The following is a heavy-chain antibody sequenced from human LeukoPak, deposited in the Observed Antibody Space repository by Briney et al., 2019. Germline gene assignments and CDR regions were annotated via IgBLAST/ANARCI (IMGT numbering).Heavy chain of an antibody. J-gene: IGHJ3*02. CDR2: ISGSGGST. V-gene: IGHV3-23*01. CDR3: AKDSALWFGELRANDALDI. CDR1: GFTFSSYA. D-gene: IGHD3-10*01. Sequence: GGSLRLSCAASGFTFSSYAMSWVRQAPGKGLEWVSAISGSGGSTYYADSVKGRFTISRDNSKNTLYLQMNSLRAEDTAVYYCAKDSALWFGELRANDALDIWGQGTMVTVSS.